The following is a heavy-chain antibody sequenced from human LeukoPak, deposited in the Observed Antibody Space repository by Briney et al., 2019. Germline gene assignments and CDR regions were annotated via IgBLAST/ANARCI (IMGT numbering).Heavy chain of an antibody. Sequence: ASVTVSCKSSGYTFTSYYMHWVRQAPGQGLEWMGIINPSGGSTSYAQKFQGGVTMTRDTSTSTVYMELSSLRSEDTAVYYCARMGTGYYDSSGLPPDYWGQGTLVTVSS. CDR2: INPSGGST. V-gene: IGHV1-46*01. D-gene: IGHD3-22*01. CDR3: ARMGTGYYDSSGLPPDY. J-gene: IGHJ4*02. CDR1: GYTFTSYY.